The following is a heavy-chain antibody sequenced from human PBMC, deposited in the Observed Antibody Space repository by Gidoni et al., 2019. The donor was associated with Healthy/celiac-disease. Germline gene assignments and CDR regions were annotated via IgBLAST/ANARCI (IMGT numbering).Heavy chain of an antibody. Sequence: QVQLVQSGAAVKKPGSSVKVPCKAFGGTFRSYALSWVRQAPGQGLEWMGGIIPICGTANYAQKCQGRVTITADESTSTAYMELSSLRSEDTAVYYCARDLRFLEWLAPHSSAYYYMDVWGKGTTVTVSS. J-gene: IGHJ6*03. CDR3: ARDLRFLEWLAPHSSAYYYMDV. CDR2: IIPICGTA. D-gene: IGHD3-3*01. CDR1: GGTFRSYA. V-gene: IGHV1-69*01.